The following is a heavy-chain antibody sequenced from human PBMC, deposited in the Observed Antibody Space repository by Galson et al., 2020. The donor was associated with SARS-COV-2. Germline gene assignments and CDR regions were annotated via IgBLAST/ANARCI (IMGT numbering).Heavy chain of an antibody. CDR1: GYTITELS. CDR3: ATSVRYQLLVIWEPFDY. J-gene: IGHJ4*01. Sequence: ASVKVSCKVSGYTITELSMHWVRQAPGKGLEWMGGFDPEDGETIYAQKFQGRVTMTEDTSTDTAYMELSSLRSEDTDVYYCATSVRYQLLVIWEPFDYWGHGTLVTVSS. V-gene: IGHV1-24*01. CDR2: FDPEDGET. D-gene: IGHD2-2*01.